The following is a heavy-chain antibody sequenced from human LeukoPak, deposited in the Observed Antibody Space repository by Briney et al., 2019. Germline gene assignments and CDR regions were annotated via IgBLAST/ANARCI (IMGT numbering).Heavy chain of an antibody. CDR3: ARHYDSSGSHMDY. Sequence: PGGSLRLSCAASGFTFSNYEMNWVRQAPGKGLEWISYIGSGGNTRYYADSVKGRFTISRDDAKNSLYLQLNSLRAEDTAVYYCARHYDSSGSHMDYWGQGTLVTVSS. CDR1: GFTFSNYE. V-gene: IGHV3-48*03. CDR2: IGSGGNTR. D-gene: IGHD3-22*01. J-gene: IGHJ4*02.